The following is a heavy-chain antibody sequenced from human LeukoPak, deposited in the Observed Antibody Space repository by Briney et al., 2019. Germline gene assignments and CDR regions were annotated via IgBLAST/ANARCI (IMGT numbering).Heavy chain of an antibody. V-gene: IGHV3-48*04. D-gene: IGHD3-22*01. CDR3: ARVKYYYDSSGYYEYYFDY. CDR1: GFTFSSYA. Sequence: GGSLRLSCAASGFTFSSYAITWVRQAPGKGLEWVSYISSSGNTIYYADSVKGRFTISRDNAKNSLYLQMNSLRAEDTAVYFCARVKYYYDSSGYYEYYFDYWGQGTLVTVSS. J-gene: IGHJ4*02. CDR2: ISSSGNTI.